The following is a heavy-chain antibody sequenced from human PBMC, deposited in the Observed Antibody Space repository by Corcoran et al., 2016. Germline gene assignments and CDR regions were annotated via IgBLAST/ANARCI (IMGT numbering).Heavy chain of an antibody. D-gene: IGHD2-2*02. J-gene: IGHJ6*02. CDR3: ARDLGDCSSISCYTRELPSRKAPRQSYYGMDV. CDR2: INAGNGNT. CDR1: GYTFTSYA. Sequence: QVQLVQSGAEVKKPGASVKVSCKASGYTFTSYAMHWVRQAPGQRLEWMGWINAGNGNTKYSQKFQGRVTITRDTSASTAYMELSSLRSEDTAVYYCARDLGDCSSISCYTRELPSRKAPRQSYYGMDVWGQGTTVTVSS. V-gene: IGHV1-3*01.